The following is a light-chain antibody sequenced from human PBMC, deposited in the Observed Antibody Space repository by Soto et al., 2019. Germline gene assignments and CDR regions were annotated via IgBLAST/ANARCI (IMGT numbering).Light chain of an antibody. J-gene: IGKJ4*01. Sequence: EIVMTQSPATLSVSPGEKATLSCRASQTVSNNLAWYQQKPGQAPRLLIYFASTRATGIPARFSGSGSGTEFTLTISRLQSEDVAVYYYQQYNKRPFTFGGGTKVETK. V-gene: IGKV3-15*01. CDR1: QTVSNN. CDR3: QQYNKRPFT. CDR2: FAS.